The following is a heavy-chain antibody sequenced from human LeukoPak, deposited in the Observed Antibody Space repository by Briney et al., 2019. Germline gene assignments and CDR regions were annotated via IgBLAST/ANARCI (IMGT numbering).Heavy chain of an antibody. J-gene: IGHJ4*02. V-gene: IGHV3-23*01. CDR1: GFNFSRYA. Sequence: GFLRLSCAASGFNFSRYAMSWVRPGPGEGLGWVSAISGSGGSTYYADSVKGRFTISRDNSKNTLYLQMNSLRAEDTAVYYCAKDLLRSGSYAGYWGQGTLVTVSS. D-gene: IGHD3-10*01. CDR3: AKDLLRSGSYAGY. CDR2: ISGSGGST.